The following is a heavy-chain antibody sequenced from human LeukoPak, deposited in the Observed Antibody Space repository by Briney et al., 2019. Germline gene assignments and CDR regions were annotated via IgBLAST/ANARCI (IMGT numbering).Heavy chain of an antibody. CDR2: ISPNSGGT. D-gene: IGHD3-10*01. J-gene: IGHJ4*02. Sequence: VKVSCRASGYTFTDYNIHWVRQAPGQGLEWMGWISPNSGGTNYAQKFQGRVTMTRDTSITTAYMELSRLRSDDTAMYYCTVWFGELTHWGQGTLVTVSS. CDR1: GYTFTDYN. V-gene: IGHV1-2*02. CDR3: TVWFGELTH.